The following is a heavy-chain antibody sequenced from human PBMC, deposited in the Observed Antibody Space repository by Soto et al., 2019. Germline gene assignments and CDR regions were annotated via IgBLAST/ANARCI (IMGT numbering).Heavy chain of an antibody. CDR1: GFTFSSYS. CDR3: ARDDWVAARPFDY. J-gene: IGHJ4*02. Sequence: GGSLRLSCAASGFTFSSYSMNWVRQAPGKGLEWVSSISSSSSYIYYAESVKGRFTISRDNAKNSLYLQMNSLRAEDTAVYYCARDDWVAARPFDYWGQGTLVTVSS. CDR2: ISSSSSYI. D-gene: IGHD6-6*01. V-gene: IGHV3-21*01.